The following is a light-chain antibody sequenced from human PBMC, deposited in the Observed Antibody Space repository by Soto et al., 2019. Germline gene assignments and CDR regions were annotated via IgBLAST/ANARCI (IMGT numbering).Light chain of an antibody. CDR2: GAS. CDR3: QLYRNSLYT. V-gene: IGKV3-15*01. Sequence: DIVMTQSPATLSVSPGERATISCRASQNIYFNLAWYQQKPGQAPRLLIYGASIRATGIPARFSGSGSGSEFSLTISSLQSEDFAVYYCQLYRNSLYTFGQGTKLEI. J-gene: IGKJ2*01. CDR1: QNIYFN.